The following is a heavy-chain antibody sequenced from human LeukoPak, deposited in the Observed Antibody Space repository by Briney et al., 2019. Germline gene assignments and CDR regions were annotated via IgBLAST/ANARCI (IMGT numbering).Heavy chain of an antibody. V-gene: IGHV3-30*04. J-gene: IGHJ6*03. Sequence: GGSLRLSCAASGFTFSSYAMHWVRQAPGKGLEWVAVISYDGSNKYYADSVKGRFTISRDNSKNTLYLQMNSLRAEDTAVYYCAKVSVPYCTNGVCYRGKGKNYYYYMDVWGKGTTVTVSS. CDR2: ISYDGSNK. D-gene: IGHD2-8*01. CDR1: GFTFSSYA. CDR3: AKVSVPYCTNGVCYRGKGKNYYYYMDV.